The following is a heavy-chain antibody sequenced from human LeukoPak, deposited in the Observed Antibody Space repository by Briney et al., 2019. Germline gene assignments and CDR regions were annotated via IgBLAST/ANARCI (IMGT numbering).Heavy chain of an antibody. CDR1: GGSISSYY. CDR2: IFYTGST. D-gene: IGHD6-19*01. V-gene: IGHV4-59*08. J-gene: IGHJ4*02. Sequence: SETLSLTCTVCGGSISSYYWSWIRQPPGKGLEWIGYIFYTGSTNYNPSLKRRVTISVDTSKNQFSLKLSSVTAADTAVYYCARHGSGWSHFDYWGQGTLVTVSS. CDR3: ARHGSGWSHFDY.